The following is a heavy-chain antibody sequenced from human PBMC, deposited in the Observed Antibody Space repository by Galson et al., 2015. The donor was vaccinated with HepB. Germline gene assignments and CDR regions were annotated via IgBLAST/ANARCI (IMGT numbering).Heavy chain of an antibody. J-gene: IGHJ4*02. CDR1: GFTFNSYA. V-gene: IGHV3-64*01. CDR3: ARAASGWSGKDFDY. CDR2: ISSTGGST. D-gene: IGHD6-19*01. Sequence: SLRLSCAASGFTFNSYAMHWVRQAPGRGLECVSAISSTGGSTYYANSVKGKFTISRDNSKNTLYLQMGSLRAEDMAVYYCARAASGWSGKDFDYWGQGTLVTVSS.